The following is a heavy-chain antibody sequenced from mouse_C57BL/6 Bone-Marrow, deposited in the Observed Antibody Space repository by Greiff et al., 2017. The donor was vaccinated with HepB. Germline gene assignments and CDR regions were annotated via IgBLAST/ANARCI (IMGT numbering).Heavy chain of an antibody. V-gene: IGHV1-55*01. Sequence: LVESGAELVKPGASVKMSCKASGYTFTSYWITWVKQRPGQGLEWIGDIYPGSGSTNYNEKFKSKATLTVDTSSSTAYMQLSSLTSEDSAVYYCANYDNYFDYWGQGTTLTVSS. D-gene: IGHD2-4*01. CDR3: ANYDNYFDY. J-gene: IGHJ2*01. CDR1: GYTFTSYW. CDR2: IYPGSGST.